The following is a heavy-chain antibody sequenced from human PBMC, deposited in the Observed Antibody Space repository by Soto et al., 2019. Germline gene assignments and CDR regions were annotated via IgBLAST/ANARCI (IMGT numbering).Heavy chain of an antibody. CDR2: IRSKANNYAT. CDR1: GFTFSGSA. CDR3: TRHAVQYCGGDCYLLPYFDL. J-gene: IGHJ2*01. Sequence: EVLLVESGGGLVQPGGSLKLSCAASGFTFSGSAVHWVRQASGKGLEWVGRIRSKANNYATVYAASVKGRFTISRDDSKNTAYLQMNSLKTEDTAVYYCTRHAVQYCGGDCYLLPYFDLWGRGTLVTVSS. V-gene: IGHV3-73*02. D-gene: IGHD2-21*02.